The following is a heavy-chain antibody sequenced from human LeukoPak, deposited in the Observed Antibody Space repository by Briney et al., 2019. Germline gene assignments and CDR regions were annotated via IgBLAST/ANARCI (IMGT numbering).Heavy chain of an antibody. D-gene: IGHD3-22*01. CDR2: MSSDGNAM. CDR1: GFTFTAYI. J-gene: IGHJ4*02. V-gene: IGHV3-30-3*01. Sequence: PGRSLRLSCAASGFTFTAYIIHWVRQAPGKGLERVAVMSSDGNAMFYADSVKGRFTISRDNSKNTLYLQMNSLRAEDTAVYYCVRESEYYFDHSASFDYWGQGTLVTVSS. CDR3: VRESEYYFDHSASFDY.